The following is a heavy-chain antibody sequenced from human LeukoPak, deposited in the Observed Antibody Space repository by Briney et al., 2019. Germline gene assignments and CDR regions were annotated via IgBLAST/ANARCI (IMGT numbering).Heavy chain of an antibody. J-gene: IGHJ4*02. V-gene: IGHV3-7*04. CDR2: IKQDESDK. D-gene: IGHD1-1*01. Sequence: GGSLRLSCAASGFTFSGYWMAWVPQAPGRGLEWVANIKQDESDKYYLDSVKGRFTISRDNAKNSLFLQMNSLKAEDTGLYYCARDVEGALDYWGQGTLVTVSS. CDR1: GFTFSGYW. CDR3: ARDVEGALDY.